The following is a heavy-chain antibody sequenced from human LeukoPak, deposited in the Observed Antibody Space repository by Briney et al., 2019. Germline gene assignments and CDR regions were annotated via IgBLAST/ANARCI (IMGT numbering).Heavy chain of an antibody. Sequence: SETLSLTCTVSGGSINNYFWSWIRQPPGKELEWIGYIYHGGSTDYNPSLKSRVTMSVDTSKTQFSLKLSSVTAADTAVYYCARGPPRESGFYYWGQGTLVTVSS. CDR2: IYHGGST. D-gene: IGHD3-3*01. CDR1: GGSINNYF. V-gene: IGHV4-59*01. CDR3: ARGPPRESGFYY. J-gene: IGHJ4*02.